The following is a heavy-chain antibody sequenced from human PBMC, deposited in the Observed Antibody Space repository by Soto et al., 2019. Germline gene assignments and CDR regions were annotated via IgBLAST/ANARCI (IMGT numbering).Heavy chain of an antibody. CDR2: IKQDGSEK. Sequence: EVQLVESGGGLVQPGGSLRLSCAASGFTFDHYWMNWVRQAPGKGPEWVANIKQDGSEKYYVDSVKGRFTISRDNAKNSLYLQMNSLRAEDTAVYYCARGMTVAANWFDPGGQGTLVTVSS. CDR3: ARGMTVAANWFDP. CDR1: GFTFDHYW. J-gene: IGHJ5*02. V-gene: IGHV3-7*02. D-gene: IGHD6-19*01.